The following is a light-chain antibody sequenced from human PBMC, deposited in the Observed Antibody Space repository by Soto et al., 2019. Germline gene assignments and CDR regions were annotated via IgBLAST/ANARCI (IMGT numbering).Light chain of an antibody. CDR3: QQRSNWPRTT. CDR2: DAS. CDR1: QSVSSY. V-gene: IGKV3-11*01. J-gene: IGKJ2*01. Sequence: EIVLTQSPATLSLSPGERATLSCRACQSVSSYLAWYQQKPGQAPRLLIYDASNRATGIPARFSGSGSVTDFTLTISSLEPEDFAVYYCQQRSNWPRTTFGQGTKLEIK.